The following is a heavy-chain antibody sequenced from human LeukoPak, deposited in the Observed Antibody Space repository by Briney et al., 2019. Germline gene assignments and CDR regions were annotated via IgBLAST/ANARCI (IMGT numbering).Heavy chain of an antibody. CDR3: ARAQDGEDFNPYGMDV. D-gene: IGHD2-21*01. CDR1: GYTFTGYH. J-gene: IGHJ6*02. Sequence: ASVKVSCKASGYTFTGYHMHWVRQAPGQGLEWMGWINPNSGGTNYAQKFQGWVTMTRDTSISTAYMELSRLRSDDTAVYYCARAQDGEDFNPYGMDVWGQGTTVTVSS. V-gene: IGHV1-2*04. CDR2: INPNSGGT.